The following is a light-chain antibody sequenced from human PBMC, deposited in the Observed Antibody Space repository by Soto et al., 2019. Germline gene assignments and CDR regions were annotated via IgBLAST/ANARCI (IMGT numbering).Light chain of an antibody. Sequence: EIVLTQSPATLSLSPVERATLSCRASQYITIYLAWYQQKPGQAPRLLIYDASNRATGIPARFSGSGSGTDFTLTISSLEPEDFAVYYCQQRSNWQITFGQGTRLEI. CDR2: DAS. CDR1: QYITIY. V-gene: IGKV3-11*01. J-gene: IGKJ5*01. CDR3: QQRSNWQIT.